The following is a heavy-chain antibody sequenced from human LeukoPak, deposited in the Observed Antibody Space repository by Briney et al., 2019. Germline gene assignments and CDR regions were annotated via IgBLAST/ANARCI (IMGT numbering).Heavy chain of an antibody. CDR3: AKGKAYYYDSSGHRYFDY. CDR1: GYTFTSYG. Sequence: GASVKVSCKASGYTFTSYGISWVRQAPGQGLEWMGWISAYNGNTNYAQKLQGRVTMTTDTSTSTAYMELRSLRSDDTAVYYCAKGKAYYYDSSGHRYFDYWGQGTLVTVSS. J-gene: IGHJ4*02. V-gene: IGHV1-18*01. D-gene: IGHD3-22*01. CDR2: ISAYNGNT.